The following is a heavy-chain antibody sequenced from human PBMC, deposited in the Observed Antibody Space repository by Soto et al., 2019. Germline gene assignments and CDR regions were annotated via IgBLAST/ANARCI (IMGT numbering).Heavy chain of an antibody. V-gene: IGHV4-4*02. D-gene: IGHD3-22*01. Sequence: SETLSLTCAVSGGSISSSNWWSWVRQPPGKGLEWIGEIYHSGSTNYNPSLKSRVTISVDKSKNQFSLKLSSVTAADTAVYYCARRYYDSSGYYRPYDYWGQGTLVTVSS. CDR1: GGSISSSNW. J-gene: IGHJ4*02. CDR3: ARRYYDSSGYYRPYDY. CDR2: IYHSGST.